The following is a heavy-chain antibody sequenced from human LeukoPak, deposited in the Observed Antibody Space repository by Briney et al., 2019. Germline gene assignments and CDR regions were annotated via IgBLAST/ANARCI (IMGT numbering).Heavy chain of an antibody. CDR3: AKALSGSYYVWYFDL. CDR1: GFTFSSYA. Sequence: PGGSLRLSCAASGFTFSSYAMSWVRQAPGKGLEWVSAISGSGGSTYYADSVKGRFTISRDNSKNTLYLQMNSLRAEDTAVYYCAKALSGSYYVWYFDLWGRGTLVTVSS. D-gene: IGHD1-26*01. CDR2: ISGSGGST. V-gene: IGHV3-23*01. J-gene: IGHJ2*01.